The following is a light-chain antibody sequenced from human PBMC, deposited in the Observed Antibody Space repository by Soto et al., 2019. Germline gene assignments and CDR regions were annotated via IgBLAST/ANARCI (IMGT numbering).Light chain of an antibody. Sequence: EIVLIQSPATLSLYPGERATLSCRASQSVSSSYLAWYQQKPGQAPRLLIYGASSRATGIPDRFSGSGSGTDFTLTISRLEPEDFAVYYCQQYGSSLWTFGQGTKVDI. CDR1: QSVSSSY. CDR3: QQYGSSLWT. CDR2: GAS. V-gene: IGKV3-20*01. J-gene: IGKJ1*01.